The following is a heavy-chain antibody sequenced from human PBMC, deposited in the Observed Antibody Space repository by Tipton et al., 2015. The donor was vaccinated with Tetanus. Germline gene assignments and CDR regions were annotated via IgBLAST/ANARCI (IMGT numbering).Heavy chain of an antibody. Sequence: SLRLSCAASGFTFSIYGMYWVRQAPGKGLEWVAFISYDGSTEYYAKSVKGRFTISRDNSKHTLYLQMNSLGPEETAVYYCAIDLGYLSSWHGSWGQGALVTVSS. CDR3: AIDLGYLSSWHGS. J-gene: IGHJ5*02. V-gene: IGHV3-30*03. CDR1: GFTFSIYG. CDR2: ISYDGSTE. D-gene: IGHD6-13*01.